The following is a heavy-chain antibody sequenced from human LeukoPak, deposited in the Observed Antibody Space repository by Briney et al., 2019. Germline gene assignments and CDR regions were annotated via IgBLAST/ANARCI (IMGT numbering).Heavy chain of an antibody. J-gene: IGHJ4*02. V-gene: IGHV4-39*01. Sequence: SETLSLTCTVSGGSISSSSYYWGWIRQPPGKGLEWIGSIYYSGSTYYNPSLKSRVTISVDTSKNQFSLKLSSVTAADTAVYYCATLYGSCSSYYFDYWGQGTLVTVSS. CDR3: ATLYGSCSSYYFDY. D-gene: IGHD3-10*01. CDR1: GGSISSSSYY. CDR2: IYYSGST.